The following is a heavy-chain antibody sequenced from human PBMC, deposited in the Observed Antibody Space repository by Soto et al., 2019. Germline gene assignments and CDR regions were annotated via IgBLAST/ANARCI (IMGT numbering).Heavy chain of an antibody. CDR1: GYTFTTST. Sequence: QVQLVQSGAEVKKPGASVKVSCQASGYTFTTSTMHWVRQAPGQRLEWMGWINAGNGHTKYSQKFEGRVTITRDTSASTGYLELSSLPSEDTAVFYCARGSGEILTLYYLVPGHCAPAFDYWCQGTLVTVSS. J-gene: IGHJ4*02. CDR3: ARGSGEILTLYYLVPGHCAPAFDY. D-gene: IGHD2-8*01. V-gene: IGHV1-3*01. CDR2: INAGNGHT.